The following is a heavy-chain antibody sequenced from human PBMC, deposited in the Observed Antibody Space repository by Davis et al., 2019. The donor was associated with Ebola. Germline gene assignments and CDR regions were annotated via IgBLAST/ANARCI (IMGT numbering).Heavy chain of an antibody. CDR3: AKDWVRWHYGMDV. CDR1: VITFSSYA. Sequence: GGSLRLSCTDSVITFSSYAMTWVRQAPGKGLEWVSAISGSGGSTYYADSVKGRFTISRDNSKNTLYLQMNSLRAEDTAVYYCAKDWVRWHYGMDVWGKGTTVTVSS. CDR2: ISGSGGST. V-gene: IGHV3-23*01. D-gene: IGHD4-23*01. J-gene: IGHJ6*04.